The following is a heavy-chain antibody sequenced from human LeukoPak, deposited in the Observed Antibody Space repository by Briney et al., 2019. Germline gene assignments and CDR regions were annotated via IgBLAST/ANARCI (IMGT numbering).Heavy chain of an antibody. V-gene: IGHV3-21*01. CDR3: ARDGGMDV. Sequence: GGSLRLSCAASGFTFSSYSMNWVRQAPGKGLEWVSSISSSSNYIYYADSVQGRFTISRDNTKNSLSLQMNSLRAEDTAVYYCARDGGMDVWGKGTTVTVSS. J-gene: IGHJ6*04. CDR2: ISSSSNYI. CDR1: GFTFSSYS.